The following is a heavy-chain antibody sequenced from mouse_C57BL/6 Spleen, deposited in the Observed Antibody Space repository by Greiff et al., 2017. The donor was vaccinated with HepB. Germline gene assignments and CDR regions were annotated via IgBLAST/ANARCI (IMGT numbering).Heavy chain of an antibody. CDR1: GFSLTSYG. V-gene: IGHV2-2*01. CDR3: ATHYYGSSWFAY. Sequence: VQRVESGPGLVQPSQSLSITCTVSGFSLTSYGVHWVRQSPGKGLEWLGVIWSGGSTDYNAAFISRLSISKDNSKSQVFFKMNSLQADDTAIYYCATHYYGSSWFAYWGQGTLVTVSA. CDR2: IWSGGST. D-gene: IGHD1-1*01. J-gene: IGHJ3*01.